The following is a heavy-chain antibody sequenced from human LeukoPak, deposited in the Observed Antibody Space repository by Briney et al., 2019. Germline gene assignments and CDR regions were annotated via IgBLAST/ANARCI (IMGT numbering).Heavy chain of an antibody. Sequence: GGSLRLSCAASGFTVITNYVSWVRQAPGKGLEWVSGISWNSGSIGYADSVKGRFTISRDNAKNSLYLQMNSLRAEDTALYYCAKATKPIGYYYYYYYMDVWGKGTTVTVSS. CDR2: ISWNSGSI. V-gene: IGHV3-9*01. CDR3: AKATKPIGYYYYYYYMDV. J-gene: IGHJ6*03. CDR1: GFTVITNY. D-gene: IGHD5-12*01.